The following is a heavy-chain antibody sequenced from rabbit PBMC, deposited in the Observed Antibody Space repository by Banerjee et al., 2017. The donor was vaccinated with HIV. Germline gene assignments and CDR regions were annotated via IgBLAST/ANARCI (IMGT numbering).Heavy chain of an antibody. D-gene: IGHD8-1*01. J-gene: IGHJ4*01. Sequence: QEQLVESGGGLVQPGGSLKLSCKASGFDFSSYGVSWVRQAPGRGLELIACIYTTSGSTWYASWVNGRFTISRSTSLNTVDLQMTSLTAADTATYFCARDAGSSYPYYFNLWGPGTLATVS. CDR1: GFDFSSYGV. CDR2: IYTTSGST. V-gene: IGHV1S43*01. CDR3: ARDAGSSYPYYFNL.